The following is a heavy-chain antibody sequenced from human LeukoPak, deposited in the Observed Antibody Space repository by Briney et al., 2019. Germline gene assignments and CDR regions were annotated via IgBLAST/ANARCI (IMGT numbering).Heavy chain of an antibody. CDR1: GYTFTGYF. CDR2: FNPNLSGS. J-gene: IGHJ4*02. Sequence: ASVKVSCKASGYTFTGYFIHWLRQPAGQGLEWMGWFNPNLSGSNYAQNFQGRVTMTRDTSISTAYMELSRLRSDDTAVYYCARGTPLLGYCSGGSCYPPGPFDYWGQGTLVTVSS. CDR3: ARGTPLLGYCSGGSCYPPGPFDY. V-gene: IGHV1-2*02. D-gene: IGHD2-15*01.